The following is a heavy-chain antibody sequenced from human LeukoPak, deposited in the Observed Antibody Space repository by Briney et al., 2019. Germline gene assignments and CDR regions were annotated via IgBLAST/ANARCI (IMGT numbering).Heavy chain of an antibody. CDR2: IIPIPGIA. J-gene: IGHJ6*02. CDR1: GGTFSSYA. D-gene: IGHD2-2*01. Sequence: SVKVSCKASGGTFSSYAISWVRQAPGQGLEWMGRIIPIPGIANYAQKFQGRVTITADKSTSTAYMELSSLRSEDTAVYYCARDGDGYCSSTSCLRGMGVWGQGTTVTVSS. CDR3: ARDGDGYCSSTSCLRGMGV. V-gene: IGHV1-69*04.